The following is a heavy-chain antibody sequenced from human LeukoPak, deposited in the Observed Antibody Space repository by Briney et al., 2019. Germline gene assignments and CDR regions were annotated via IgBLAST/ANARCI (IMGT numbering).Heavy chain of an antibody. CDR3: ARDTFYYYDSRPFDY. CDR1: GYSISSGYY. J-gene: IGHJ4*02. Sequence: PSETLSLTCTVSGYSISSGYYWGWIRQPPGKGLEWIGSIYHSGSTYYNPSLKSRVTISVDTSKNQFSLKLSSVTAADTAVYYCARDTFYYYDSRPFDYWAREPWSPSPQ. CDR2: IYHSGST. V-gene: IGHV4-38-2*02. D-gene: IGHD3-22*01.